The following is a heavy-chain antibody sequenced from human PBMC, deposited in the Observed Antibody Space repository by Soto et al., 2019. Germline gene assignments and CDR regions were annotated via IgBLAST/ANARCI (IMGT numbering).Heavy chain of an antibody. CDR2: IIPIFGTA. CDR1: GGTFSSYA. D-gene: IGHD5-12*01. V-gene: IGHV1-69*01. Sequence: QVQLVQSGAEVKKPGSSVKVSCKASGGTFSSYAISWVRQAPGQGLEWMGGIIPIFGTANYAQKFQGRVTITADESTRTAYMDLSSLRSEDTAVYYCARELGGYSGYDKWYFDLWGRGTLVTVSS. CDR3: ARELGGYSGYDKWYFDL. J-gene: IGHJ2*01.